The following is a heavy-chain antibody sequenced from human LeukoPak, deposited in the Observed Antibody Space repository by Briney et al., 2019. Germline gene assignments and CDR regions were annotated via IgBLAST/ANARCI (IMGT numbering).Heavy chain of an antibody. Sequence: ASVKVSCKASGYTFTSYGISWVRQAPGQGLEWMGWISAYNGNTNYAQKFQGRVTITTDESTSTAYMELSSLRSEDTAVYYCAREGGNYAFWDYWGQGTLVTVSS. CDR2: ISAYNGNT. D-gene: IGHD4-11*01. J-gene: IGHJ4*02. CDR1: GYTFTSYG. CDR3: AREGGNYAFWDY. V-gene: IGHV1-18*01.